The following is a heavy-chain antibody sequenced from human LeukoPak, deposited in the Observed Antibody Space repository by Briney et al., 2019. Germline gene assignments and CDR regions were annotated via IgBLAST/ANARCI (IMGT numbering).Heavy chain of an antibody. Sequence: GGSLRLSCAASGFTFFNYAMNWVRQAPGKGLEGGSDIDNDGSKTYYIDSVKGRFTISRDNYKNTLYLQMNNLSPEDTALYYCAKSGNRWSHFDYWGPGILVTVSS. D-gene: IGHD3-3*01. CDR3: AKSGNRWSHFDY. CDR1: GFTFFNYA. J-gene: IGHJ4*02. CDR2: IDNDGSKT. V-gene: IGHV3-23*03.